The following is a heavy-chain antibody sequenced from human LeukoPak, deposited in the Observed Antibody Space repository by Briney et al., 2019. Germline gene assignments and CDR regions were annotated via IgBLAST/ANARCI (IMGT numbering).Heavy chain of an antibody. CDR2: ISYDGSNK. V-gene: IGHV3-30-3*01. CDR1: GFTFSSYA. CDR3: ARIENYGDYAEWRY. Sequence: PGGSLRLSCAASGFTFSSYAMHWVRQAPGKGLEWVAVISYDGSNKYYADSVKGRFTISRDNSKNTLYLQMNSLRAEDTAVYYCARIENYGDYAEWRYGGQGTLVTVSS. J-gene: IGHJ4*02. D-gene: IGHD4-17*01.